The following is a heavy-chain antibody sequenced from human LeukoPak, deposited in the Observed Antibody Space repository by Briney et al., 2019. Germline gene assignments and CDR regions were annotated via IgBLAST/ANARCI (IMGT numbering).Heavy chain of an antibody. D-gene: IGHD3-10*01. J-gene: IGHJ4*02. CDR3: AGDYGSGSYRFDY. CDR1: GVSISSGDYS. Sequence: SQTLSLTCAVSGVSISSGDYSWSWIRQPPGKGLEWIGYIYHSGSTLYNPSLQSRVTMSIDRSKNQFSLKLSSVTAADTAVYYCAGDYGSGSYRFDYWGQGTLVTVSS. V-gene: IGHV4-30-2*01. CDR2: IYHSGST.